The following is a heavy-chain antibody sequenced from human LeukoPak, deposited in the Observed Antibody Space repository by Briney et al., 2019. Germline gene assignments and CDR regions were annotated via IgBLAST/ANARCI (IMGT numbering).Heavy chain of an antibody. D-gene: IGHD6-19*01. V-gene: IGHV3-30-3*01. CDR3: AKVVRGREYSSGWYVI. CDR2: ISYDGSNK. J-gene: IGHJ4*02. CDR1: GFTFSSYA. Sequence: GGSLRLSCAASGFTFSSYAMHWVRQAPGKGLEWVAVISYDGSNKYYADSVKGRFTISRDNSKNTLYLQMNSLRAEDTAVYYCAKVVRGREYSSGWYVIWGQGTLVTVSS.